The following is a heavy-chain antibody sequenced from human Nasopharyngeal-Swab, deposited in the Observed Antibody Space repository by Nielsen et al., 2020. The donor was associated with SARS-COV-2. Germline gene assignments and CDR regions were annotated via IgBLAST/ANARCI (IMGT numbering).Heavy chain of an antibody. Sequence: SATLSFTCSVSGGSFNGFYWNWIRQPPAKGLEWIGEINHNERTNYNTSLKSRVTMYVDKSTNQVSLKLNSLTATDPAVYYCARAGRVGDAYTGLDVWGQGTTVTVSS. CDR3: ARAGRVGDAYTGLDV. D-gene: IGHD5-24*01. J-gene: IGHJ6*02. CDR2: INHNERT. V-gene: IGHV4-34*01. CDR1: GGSFNGFY.